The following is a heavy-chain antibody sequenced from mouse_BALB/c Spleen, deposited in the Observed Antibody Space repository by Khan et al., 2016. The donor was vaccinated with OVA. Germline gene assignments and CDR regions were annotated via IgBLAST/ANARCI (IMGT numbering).Heavy chain of an antibody. Sequence: QVQLKESGPDLVAPSQSLSITCTVSGFSLTSYAIHWVRQPPGKGLEWLVVIWSDGRTTYNSALKSRLSITKDKSKSQVFLKINSLQTYAPAMYYCARHQFPLSMDSWGQGTSVTVSS. D-gene: IGHD6-1*01. CDR1: GFSLTSYA. J-gene: IGHJ4*01. CDR3: ARHQFPLSMDS. CDR2: IWSDGRT. V-gene: IGHV2-6-2*01.